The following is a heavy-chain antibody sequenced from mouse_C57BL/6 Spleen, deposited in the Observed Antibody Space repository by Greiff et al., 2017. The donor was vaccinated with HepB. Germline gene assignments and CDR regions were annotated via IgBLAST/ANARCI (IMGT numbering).Heavy chain of an antibody. D-gene: IGHD1-1*01. J-gene: IGHJ2*01. CDR3: ARRVYYGSYFDY. Sequence: QVQLKQPGAELVRPGSSVKLSCKASGYTFTSYWMDWVKQRPGQGLEWIGNIYPSDSETHYNQKFKDKATLTVDKSSSTAYMQLSSLTSEDSAVYYCARRVYYGSYFDYWGQGTTLTVSS. CDR1: GYTFTSYW. CDR2: IYPSDSET. V-gene: IGHV1-61*01.